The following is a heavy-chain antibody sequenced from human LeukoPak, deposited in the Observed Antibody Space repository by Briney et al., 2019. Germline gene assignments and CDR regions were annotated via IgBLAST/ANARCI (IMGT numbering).Heavy chain of an antibody. CDR1: GDSVSSNSAA. D-gene: IGHD6-13*01. V-gene: IGHV6-1*01. CDR3: AREAYSSSWYRGGNWFDP. CDR2: TYYRSKWYN. Sequence: SQTLSLTCALSGDSVSSNSAAWNWIRQSPSRGLEWLGRTYYRSKWYNDYAVSVKSRITINPDTSKNQFSLQLNSVTPEDTAVYYCAREAYSSSWYRGGNWFDPWGQGTLVTVSS. J-gene: IGHJ5*02.